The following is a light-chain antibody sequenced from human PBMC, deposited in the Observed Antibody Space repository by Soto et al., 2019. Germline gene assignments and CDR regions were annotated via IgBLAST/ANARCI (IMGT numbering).Light chain of an antibody. CDR3: QHYNSYSEA. Sequence: IHMTDSPSTLSGSVGYRVTITFRASQTISSWLAWYQQKPGKAPKLLIYKASTLKSGVPSRFSGSGSGTEFTLTISSLQPDDFATYYCQHYNSYSEAFGQGTKVDIK. J-gene: IGKJ1*01. CDR2: KAS. CDR1: QTISSW. V-gene: IGKV1-5*03.